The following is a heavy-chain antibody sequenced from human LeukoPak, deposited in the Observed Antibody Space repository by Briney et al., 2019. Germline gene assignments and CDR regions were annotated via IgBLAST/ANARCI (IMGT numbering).Heavy chain of an antibody. J-gene: IGHJ4*02. CDR3: ARVPLSYESSGYYSYYFDY. D-gene: IGHD3-22*01. CDR1: GFTFSSYS. Sequence: PGGSLRLSCAASGFTFSSYSMNWVRQAPGKGLEWVSSISSSSYIYYADSVKGRFTISRDNAKNSLYLQMNSLRAEDTAVYYCARVPLSYESSGYYSYYFDYWGQGTLVTVSS. CDR2: ISSSSYI. V-gene: IGHV3-21*01.